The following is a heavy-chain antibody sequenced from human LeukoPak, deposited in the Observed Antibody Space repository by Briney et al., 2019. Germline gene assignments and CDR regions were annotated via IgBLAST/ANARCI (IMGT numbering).Heavy chain of an antibody. J-gene: IGHJ4*02. V-gene: IGHV3-23*01. CDR1: GFTFSSYP. D-gene: IGHD5-18*01. CDR3: AKDPSFGYPFDY. CDR2: ISVGGTGT. Sequence: GGSLRLSCAASGFTFSSYPMSWVRQTPGNGLEWVSAISVGGTGTYYADSVKGRFTISRDNSKNTLYLHMNSLRAEDTAVYYCAKDPSFGYPFDYWGQGTLVTVSS.